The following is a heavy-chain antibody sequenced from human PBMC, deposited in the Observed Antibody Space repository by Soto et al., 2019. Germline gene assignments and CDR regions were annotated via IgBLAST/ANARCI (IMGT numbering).Heavy chain of an antibody. D-gene: IGHD2-15*01. CDR2: IYHSGGT. Sequence: SETLSLTCTVSGGSVSRYYWSWIRQPPGKGLEWIGHIYHSGGTNYNPSLKSRVTISVDTSKNQFSLRLKSVTPADTAVYYCARDMVVDGRLYNWFDPWGQRTLATVSS. CDR1: GGSVSRYY. V-gene: IGHV4-59*02. CDR3: ARDMVVDGRLYNWFDP. J-gene: IGHJ5*01.